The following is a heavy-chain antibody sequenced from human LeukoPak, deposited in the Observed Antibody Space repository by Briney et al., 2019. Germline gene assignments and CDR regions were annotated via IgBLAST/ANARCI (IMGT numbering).Heavy chain of an antibody. Sequence: ASVKVSCKASGYTFTGYYMHWVRQAPGQGLEWMGWINPNSGGTNYAQKFQGRVTITADKSTSTAYMELSSLRSEDTAVYYCARRLGLRWDLQAFDIWGQGTMVTVPS. CDR1: GYTFTGYY. CDR2: INPNSGGT. J-gene: IGHJ3*02. V-gene: IGHV1-2*02. D-gene: IGHD4-23*01. CDR3: ARRLGLRWDLQAFDI.